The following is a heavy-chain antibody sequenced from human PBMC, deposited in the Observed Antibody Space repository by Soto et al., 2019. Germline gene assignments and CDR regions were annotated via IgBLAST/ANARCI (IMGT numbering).Heavy chain of an antibody. J-gene: IGHJ4*02. CDR1: GFTFSSYA. D-gene: IGHD3-3*01. V-gene: IGHV3-23*01. CDR3: AKDTDFWSGYRYYFDY. CDR2: ISGSGGST. Sequence: SGGSLRLSCAASGFTFSSYAMSWVRQAPGKGLEWVSAISGSGGSTYYADSVKGRFTISRDNSKNTLYLQMNSLRAEDTAVYYCAKDTDFWSGYRYYFDYWGQGTLVTVSS.